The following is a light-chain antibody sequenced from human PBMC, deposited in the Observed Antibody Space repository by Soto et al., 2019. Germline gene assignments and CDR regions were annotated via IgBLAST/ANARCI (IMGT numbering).Light chain of an antibody. CDR3: QQYNKWPRT. V-gene: IGKV3-15*01. CDR2: GAS. Sequence: ERVMTQSPATLSFSPGERATLSCRGSQSVSNDFLAWYQQKPGQAPRLLIFGASSRANGIPARFSGSGSGTEFTLTISNLQTEDFAVYYCQQYNKWPRTFGQGTKV. J-gene: IGKJ1*01. CDR1: QSVSNDF.